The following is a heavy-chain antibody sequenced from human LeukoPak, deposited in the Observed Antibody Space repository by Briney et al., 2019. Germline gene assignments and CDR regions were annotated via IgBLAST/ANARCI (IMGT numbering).Heavy chain of an antibody. D-gene: IGHD3-10*01. CDR3: AKAVWFGKFLTYYFDY. J-gene: IGHJ4*02. V-gene: IGHV3-23*01. CDR2: ISGSGGST. CDR1: GFTFSSYA. Sequence: GGSLRLSCAASGFTFSSYAMSWVRQAPGKGLEWVSAISGSGGSTYYADSVKGRFTISRDNSKNTLYLQMNSLRAEDTAVYYCAKAVWFGKFLTYYFDYWGQGTLVTVSS.